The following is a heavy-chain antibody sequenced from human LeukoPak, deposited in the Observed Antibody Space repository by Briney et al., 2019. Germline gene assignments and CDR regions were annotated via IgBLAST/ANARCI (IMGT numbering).Heavy chain of an antibody. J-gene: IGHJ4*02. D-gene: IGHD3-10*01. CDR1: GFTFSSYA. CDR3: AKAPYIRTLWFGELWEGFDY. V-gene: IGHV3-23*01. CDR2: INSDGSST. Sequence: GGSLRLSCAASGFTFSSYAMSWVRQAPGTGLVWVSRINSDGSSTTYADSVKGRFTISRDNSKNTLYLQMNSLRAEDTAVYYCAKAPYIRTLWFGELWEGFDYWGQGTLVTVSS.